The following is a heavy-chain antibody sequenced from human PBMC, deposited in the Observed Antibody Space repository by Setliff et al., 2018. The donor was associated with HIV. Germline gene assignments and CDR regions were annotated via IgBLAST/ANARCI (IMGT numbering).Heavy chain of an antibody. Sequence: LSLTCTVSGDSTTSSSSYWGWIRQPPGKGLEWIGNIYYSGSTYYNPSLKSRVTISVDTSKNQFSLKLSSVTAADTAVYYCARVLDSSGWTPSDYWGQGTLVTVSS. V-gene: IGHV4-39*01. J-gene: IGHJ4*02. CDR2: IYYSGST. D-gene: IGHD6-19*01. CDR3: ARVLDSSGWTPSDY. CDR1: GDSTTSSSSY.